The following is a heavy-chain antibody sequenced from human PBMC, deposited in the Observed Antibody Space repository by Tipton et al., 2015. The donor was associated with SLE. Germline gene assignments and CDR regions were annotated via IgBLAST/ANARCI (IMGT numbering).Heavy chain of an antibody. D-gene: IGHD2-15*01. V-gene: IGHV3-30*02. Sequence: SLRLSCAASGFSFSSYGMHWVRQAPGKGLQWVAFIQYDGSTKLYAESVKGRFTISRDNSKSTLYVQVNSLRVEDTGVYYCVKDILAWGAATADDWGQGTLVTVSS. CDR2: IQYDGSTK. J-gene: IGHJ4*02. CDR1: GFSFSSYG. CDR3: VKDILAWGAATADD.